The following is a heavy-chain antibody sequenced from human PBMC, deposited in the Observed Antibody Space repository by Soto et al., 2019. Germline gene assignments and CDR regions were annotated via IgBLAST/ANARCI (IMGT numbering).Heavy chain of an antibody. CDR2: IYSGGST. Sequence: PWGSLRLSCAASGVTVSSNYRSWVRQAPGKGLEWVSVIYSGGSTYYTDSVKGRFTISMDNSKNTLYLQMNSLRAEDTAVYYCARALVAISYYYGLDVWGQGTTVTVSS. V-gene: IGHV3-53*01. CDR3: ARALVAISYYYGLDV. J-gene: IGHJ6*02. CDR1: GVTVSSNY.